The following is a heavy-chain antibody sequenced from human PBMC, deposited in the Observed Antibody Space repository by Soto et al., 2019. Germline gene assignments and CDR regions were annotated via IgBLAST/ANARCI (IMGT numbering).Heavy chain of an antibody. Sequence: SETLPLTCSVSGGSIRSYYWSWIRQPPGKGPGWIGYINHSGSTNYNPSLKSRVTISLDTSKNQVSLRLSSVTAADTAVYYCARGPRVAATGREGVDYWGQGTLVTVSS. CDR2: INHSGST. CDR3: ARGPRVAATGREGVDY. CDR1: GGSIRSYY. V-gene: IGHV4-59*01. D-gene: IGHD6-13*01. J-gene: IGHJ4*02.